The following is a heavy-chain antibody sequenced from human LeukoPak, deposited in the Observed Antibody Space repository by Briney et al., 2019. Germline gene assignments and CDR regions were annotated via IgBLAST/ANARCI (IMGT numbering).Heavy chain of an antibody. Sequence: PSETLSLTCTVSGGSISSYYWSWIRQPPGKGLEWIGYIYYSGSTYYNPSLKSRVTISVDTSKNQFSLKLSSVTAADTAVYYCARPKWELLRNYYYYYMDVWGKGTTVTVSS. CDR3: ARPKWELLRNYYYYYMDV. V-gene: IGHV4-59*08. CDR2: IYYSGST. CDR1: GGSISSYY. D-gene: IGHD1-26*01. J-gene: IGHJ6*03.